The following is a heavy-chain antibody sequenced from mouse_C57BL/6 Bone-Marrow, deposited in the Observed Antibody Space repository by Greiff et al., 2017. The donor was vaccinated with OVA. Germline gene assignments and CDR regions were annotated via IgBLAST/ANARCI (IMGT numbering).Heavy chain of an antibody. CDR1: GFTFSSYA. D-gene: IGHD2-5*01. J-gene: IGHJ3*01. Sequence: EVHLVESGGGLVKPGGSLKLSCAASGFTFSSYAMSWVRQTPEKRLEWVATISDGGSYTYYPDNVKGRFTTSRDNAKNNLYLQMSHLKSEDTAMYYCANSNSAWFAYWGQGTLVTVSA. CDR3: ANSNSAWFAY. V-gene: IGHV5-4*01. CDR2: ISDGGSYT.